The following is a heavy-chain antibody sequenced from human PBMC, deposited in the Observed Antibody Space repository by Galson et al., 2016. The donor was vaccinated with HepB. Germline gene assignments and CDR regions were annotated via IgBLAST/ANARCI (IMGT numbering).Heavy chain of an antibody. V-gene: IGHV3-33*01. CDR2: IWSNGNNK. Sequence: SLRLSCAASGFTLTNYGMHWVRQTPGKGLEWVADIWSNGNNKYYADSVRGRFSVSRDQAKNTLYMQMNSLRAEDMAVYYCARAQTTVVTYIDNWGQGTLVTVSS. CDR1: GFTLTNYG. J-gene: IGHJ4*02. D-gene: IGHD4-23*01. CDR3: ARAQTTVVTYIDN.